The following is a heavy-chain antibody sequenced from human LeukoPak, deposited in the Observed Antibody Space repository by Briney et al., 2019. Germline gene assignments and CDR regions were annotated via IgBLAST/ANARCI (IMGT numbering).Heavy chain of an antibody. CDR3: ARRVYYYDNSGYYYNFDY. D-gene: IGHD3-22*01. CDR2: MNPNSGNT. Sequence: ASVKVSCKASAYTFTSYDINWVRQATGQGLEWMGWMNPNSGNTGYAQKFQGRVTMTRNTSISTAYMELSSLRSEDTAVYYCARRVYYYDNSGYYYNFDYWGQGTLVTVSS. V-gene: IGHV1-8*01. J-gene: IGHJ4*02. CDR1: AYTFTSYD.